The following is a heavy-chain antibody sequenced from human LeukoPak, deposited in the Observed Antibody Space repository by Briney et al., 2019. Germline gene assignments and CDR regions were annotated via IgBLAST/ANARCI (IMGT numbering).Heavy chain of an antibody. CDR1: GFTFSSYA. CDR3: LITMVRGVTADSDFVN. Sequence: GGSLRLSCAASGFTFSSYAMHWVRQAPGKGLEWVAVISYDGSNKYYADSVKGRFTISRDNSKNTLYLQMNSLRADDTAVYYGLITMVRGVTADSDFVNWGQGTLVTVSS. D-gene: IGHD3-10*01. J-gene: IGHJ4*02. CDR2: ISYDGSNK. V-gene: IGHV3-30-3*01.